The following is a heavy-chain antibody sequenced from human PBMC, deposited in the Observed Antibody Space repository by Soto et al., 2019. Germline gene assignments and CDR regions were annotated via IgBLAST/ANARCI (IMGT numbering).Heavy chain of an antibody. CDR2: ISYDGSNK. V-gene: IGHV3-30*18. J-gene: IGHJ5*02. D-gene: IGHD1-26*01. Sequence: QVQLVESGGGVVQPGRSLRLSCAASGFTFSSYGMHWVRQAPGKGLEWVAVISYDGSNKYYADSVKGRFTISRDNSKNTLYLQMNSLRAEDTAVYYGAKVGGEVFWFDPWGQGTLVTVSS. CDR1: GFTFSSYG. CDR3: AKVGGEVFWFDP.